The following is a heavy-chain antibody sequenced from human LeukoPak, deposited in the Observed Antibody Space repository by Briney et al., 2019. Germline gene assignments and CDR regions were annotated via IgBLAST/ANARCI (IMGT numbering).Heavy chain of an antibody. V-gene: IGHV3-11*06. CDR3: ARDFGANNWFDP. J-gene: IGHJ5*02. D-gene: IGHD3-10*01. Sequence: GGSLRLSCAASGFTFSDYYMSWTRQAPGKGLEWVSYISSSSSYTNYADSVKGRFTISRDNAKNSLYLQMNSLRAEDTAVYYCARDFGANNWFDPWGQGTLVTVSS. CDR2: ISSSSSYT. CDR1: GFTFSDYY.